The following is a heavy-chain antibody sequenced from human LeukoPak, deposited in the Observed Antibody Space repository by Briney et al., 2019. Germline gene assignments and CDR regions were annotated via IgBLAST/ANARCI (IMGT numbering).Heavy chain of an antibody. CDR2: ISYDGSNK. J-gene: IGHJ4*02. CDR1: GFTFSSYG. V-gene: IGHV3-30*03. D-gene: IGHD2-15*01. Sequence: PGRSLRLSCAASGFTFSSYGMHWVRQAPGKGLEWVAVISYDGSNKYYADSVKGRFTISRDNSKNTLYLQMNSLRAEDTAVYYCARTRCSGGSCYSSFDYWGQGTLVTVSS. CDR3: ARTRCSGGSCYSSFDY.